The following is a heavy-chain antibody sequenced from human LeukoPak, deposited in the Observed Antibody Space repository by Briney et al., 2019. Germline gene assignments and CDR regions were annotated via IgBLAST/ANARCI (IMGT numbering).Heavy chain of an antibody. CDR3: ARDTSLGYCSGGSCFLHY. Sequence: VASVKVSCKASGGTFSSYAISWVRQAPGQGLEWMGRIIPILGIANYAQKFQGRVTITADKSTSTAYMELSSLRSEDTAVYYCARDTSLGYCSGGSCFLHYWGQGTLVTVSS. J-gene: IGHJ4*02. V-gene: IGHV1-69*04. CDR2: IIPILGIA. CDR1: GGTFSSYA. D-gene: IGHD2-15*01.